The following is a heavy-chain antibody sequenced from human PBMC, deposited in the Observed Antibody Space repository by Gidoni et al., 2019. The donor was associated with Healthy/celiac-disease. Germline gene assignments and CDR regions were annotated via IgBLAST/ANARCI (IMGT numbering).Heavy chain of an antibody. J-gene: IGHJ6*02. D-gene: IGHD4-4*01. CDR1: GYTFTSYA. V-gene: IGHV1-3*01. Sequence: QVQLVQSGAEVKKPGASVKVSCKASGYTFTSYAMHWVRQAPGQRLEWMGWINAGNGNTKYSQKFQGRVTITRDTSASTAYMELSSLRSEDTAVYYCARGGGTVPYYGMDVWGQGTTVTVSS. CDR2: INAGNGNT. CDR3: ARGGGTVPYYGMDV.